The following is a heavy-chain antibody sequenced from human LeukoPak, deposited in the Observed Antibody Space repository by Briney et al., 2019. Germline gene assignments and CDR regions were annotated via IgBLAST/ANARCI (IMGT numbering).Heavy chain of an antibody. CDR1: GGSISSGGYY. V-gene: IGHV4-31*03. CDR3: ARVLPIEPVTSYYFDY. CDR2: IYYSGST. J-gene: IGHJ4*02. Sequence: SETLSLTCTVSGGSISSGGYYWSWIRQHPGKGLEWIGYIYYSGSTYYNPSLKSRVTISVDTSKNQFSLKLSSVTAADTAVCYCARVLPIEPVTSYYFDYWGQGTLVTVSS. D-gene: IGHD1-1*01.